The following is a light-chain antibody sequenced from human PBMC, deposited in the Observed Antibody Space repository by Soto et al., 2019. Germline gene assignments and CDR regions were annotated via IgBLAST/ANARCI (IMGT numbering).Light chain of an antibody. V-gene: IGLV1-47*01. CDR2: RNN. Sequence: QSVLTQPPSASGTPGQRVTISCSGSSSNIGSNYVYWYQQLPGTAPKLLIYRNNQRPSGVPDRFSGSKSGTSASLAISGLRSEDEADYYCAAWDDSLSAVVFGGGTKPPS. CDR1: SSNIGSNY. J-gene: IGLJ2*01. CDR3: AAWDDSLSAVV.